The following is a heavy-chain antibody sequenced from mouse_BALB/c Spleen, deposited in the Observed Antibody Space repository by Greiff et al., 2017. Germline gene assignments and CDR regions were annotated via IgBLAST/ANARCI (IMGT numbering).Heavy chain of an antibody. Sequence: EVQRVESGGGLVQPGGSLRLSCATSGFTFTDYYMSWVRQPPGKALEWLGFIRNKANGYTTEYSASVKGRFTISRDNSQSILYLQMNTLRAEDSATYDCARDIAGYYWYFDVWGAGTTVTVSS. CDR2: IRNKANGYTT. V-gene: IGHV7-3*02. CDR3: ARDIAGYYWYFDV. CDR1: GFTFTDYY. J-gene: IGHJ1*01. D-gene: IGHD2-2*01.